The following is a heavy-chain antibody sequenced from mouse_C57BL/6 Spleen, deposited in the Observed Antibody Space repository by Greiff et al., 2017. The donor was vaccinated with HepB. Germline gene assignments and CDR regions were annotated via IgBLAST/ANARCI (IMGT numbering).Heavy chain of an antibody. D-gene: IGHD2-3*01. Sequence: VQLKQSGGGLVKPGGSLKLSCAASGFTFSSYAMSWVRQTPEKRLEWVATISDGGSYTYYPDNVKGRFTISRDNAKNNLYLQMSHLKSEDTAMYYCARADDGGYFDVWGTGTTVTVSS. CDR3: ARADDGGYFDV. CDR2: ISDGGSYT. V-gene: IGHV5-4*01. CDR1: GFTFSSYA. J-gene: IGHJ1*03.